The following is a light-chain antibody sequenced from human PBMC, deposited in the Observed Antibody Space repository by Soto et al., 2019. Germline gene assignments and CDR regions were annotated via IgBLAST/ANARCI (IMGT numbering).Light chain of an antibody. J-gene: IGKJ5*01. CDR1: QAIGNY. CDR2: DAS. CDR3: QQYENLPT. Sequence: DIQMTQSPSSLSASMGDRVTITCRASQAIGNYLAWYQQKPGRAPKLLIYDASNLEAGVPSRFRGSGSGTDFTFTISRLQPEDIATYYCQQYENLPTFGQGTRLEIK. V-gene: IGKV1-33*01.